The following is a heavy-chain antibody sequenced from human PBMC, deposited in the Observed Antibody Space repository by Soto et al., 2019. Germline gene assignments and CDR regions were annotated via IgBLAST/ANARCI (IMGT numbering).Heavy chain of an antibody. V-gene: IGHV3-48*03. D-gene: IGHD6-6*01. Sequence: EVQLVESGGGLVQPGGSLRLSCAASGFTFSSYEMNWVRQAPGKGLEWVSYISSSGSTIYYADSVKGRFTISRDNAKNSLYLQMNSLRAEDTAVYYCAREIAARQNWFDPWGQGTLVTVSS. J-gene: IGHJ5*02. CDR3: AREIAARQNWFDP. CDR1: GFTFSSYE. CDR2: ISSSGSTI.